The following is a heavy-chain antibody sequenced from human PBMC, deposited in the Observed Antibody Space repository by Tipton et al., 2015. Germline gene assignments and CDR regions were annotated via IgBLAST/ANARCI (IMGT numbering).Heavy chain of an antibody. Sequence: QVQLVQSGAEGGEPGASLMVSCKASGYAFTDYHIHWMRQAPGQGLEWMGQIDPQNGVTNYAQGFRGRVTMTRDAFILTAYMELRGLRSDDTAVYFCATDSLRTTLGSHWGQGTLVTVSS. J-gene: IGHJ1*01. V-gene: IGHV1-2*06. CDR1: GYAFTDYH. D-gene: IGHD1-14*01. CDR3: ATDSLRTTLGSH. CDR2: IDPQNGVT.